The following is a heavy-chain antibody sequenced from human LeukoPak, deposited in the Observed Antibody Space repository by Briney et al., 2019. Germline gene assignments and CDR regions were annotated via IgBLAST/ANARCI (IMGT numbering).Heavy chain of an antibody. CDR3: GRDRNYQDSSGRPGY. CDR2: MNPNSGGT. D-gene: IGHD3-22*01. V-gene: IGHV1-2*02. Sequence: ASVTVSCKASGYTFTGYYMHWVRQAPGQGLEWMGWMNPNSGGTNYAQKFQGRITMTRDMSINTAYMELSRLRSDDTAVYYCGRDRNYQDSSGRPGYWGQRTLVTVPS. J-gene: IGHJ4*02. CDR1: GYTFTGYY.